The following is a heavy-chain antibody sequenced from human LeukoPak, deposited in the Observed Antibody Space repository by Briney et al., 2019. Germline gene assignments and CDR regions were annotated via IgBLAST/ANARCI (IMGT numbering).Heavy chain of an antibody. CDR2: ISGSGGST. V-gene: IGHV3-23*01. CDR3: ARDRGYCSSTSCSQYYYMDV. J-gene: IGHJ6*03. Sequence: GGSLRLSCAASGFTFSSYAMSWVRQAPGKGLEWVSAISGSGGSTYYADSVKGRFTISRDNSKNTLYLQMNSLRAEDTAVYYCARDRGYCSSTSCSQYYYMDVWGKGTTVTVSS. CDR1: GFTFSSYA. D-gene: IGHD2-2*01.